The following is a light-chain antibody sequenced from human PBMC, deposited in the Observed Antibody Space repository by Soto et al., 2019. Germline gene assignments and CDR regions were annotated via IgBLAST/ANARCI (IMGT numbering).Light chain of an antibody. Sequence: DIQMTQSPSTLSASVGDRVTITCRASQSISGWLAWYQQKPGKAPKLLIYDASSLESGVPSRFSGSGSGTEFTLTISSLQPDDFATYYCQQYNSQWTFGQGTKVEIK. V-gene: IGKV1-5*01. CDR3: QQYNSQWT. CDR2: DAS. J-gene: IGKJ1*01. CDR1: QSISGW.